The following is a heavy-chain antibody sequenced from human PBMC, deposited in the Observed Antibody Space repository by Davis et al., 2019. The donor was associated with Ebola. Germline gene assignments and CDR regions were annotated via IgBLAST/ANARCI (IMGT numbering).Heavy chain of an antibody. J-gene: IGHJ6*03. D-gene: IGHD3-16*02. CDR1: GGSISSSGYY. Sequence: SETLSLTCTVSGGSISSSGYYWGWIRQPPGKGLEWIGSIYYSGSTNYNPSLKSLVTISIDTSKNQFSLKLTSVTAADTAVYYCARGELSLFYYYYYMDVWGKGTTVTVSS. CDR2: IYYSGST. V-gene: IGHV4-39*07. CDR3: ARGELSLFYYYYYMDV.